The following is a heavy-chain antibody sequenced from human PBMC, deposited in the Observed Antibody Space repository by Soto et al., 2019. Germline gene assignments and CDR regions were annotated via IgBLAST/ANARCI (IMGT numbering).Heavy chain of an antibody. CDR2: IYHSGST. J-gene: IGHJ4*02. Sequence: QVQLQESGPRLVEPSGTLSITSTVSGASGSSGGWWTWLRQPPGTGLQWIGEIYHSGSTNYNPSRKSRVSMSLDNSKNQYSLRLNYVTAADTALYYCTTIPGGLNFGFQSWGQGTLVTVSS. V-gene: IGHV4-4*02. CDR3: TTIPGGLNFGFQS. D-gene: IGHD3-16*01. CDR1: GASGSSGGW.